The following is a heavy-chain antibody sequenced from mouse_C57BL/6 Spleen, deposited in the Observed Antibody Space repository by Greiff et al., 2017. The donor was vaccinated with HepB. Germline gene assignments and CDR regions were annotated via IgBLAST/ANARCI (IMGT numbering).Heavy chain of an antibody. J-gene: IGHJ3*01. CDR1: GYTFTSYW. CDR2: IHPNSGST. D-gene: IGHD1-1*01. CDR3: ARGVTTVVEDWFAY. V-gene: IGHV1-64*01. Sequence: QVHVKQPGAELVKPGASVKLSCKASGYTFTSYWMHWVKQRPGQGLEWIGMIHPNSGSTNYNEKFKSKATLTVDKSSSTAYMQLSSLTSEDSAVYYCARGVTTVVEDWFAYWGQGTLVTVSA.